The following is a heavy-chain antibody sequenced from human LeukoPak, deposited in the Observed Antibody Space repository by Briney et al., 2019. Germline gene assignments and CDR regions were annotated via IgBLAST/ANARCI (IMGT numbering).Heavy chain of an antibody. CDR2: IYYSGST. Sequence: SETLSLTCAVYGGSFSGYYWSWIRQPPGKGLEWIGYIYYSGSTNYNPSLKSRVTISVDTSKNQFSLKLSSVTAADTAVYYCASGSGLMDYWGQGILVTVSS. CDR1: GGSFSGYY. V-gene: IGHV4-59*08. J-gene: IGHJ4*02. D-gene: IGHD3-10*01. CDR3: ASGSGLMDY.